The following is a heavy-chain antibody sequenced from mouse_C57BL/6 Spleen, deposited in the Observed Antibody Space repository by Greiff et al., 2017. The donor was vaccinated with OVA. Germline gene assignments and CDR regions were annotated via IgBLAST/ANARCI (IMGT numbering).Heavy chain of an antibody. Sequence: DVMLVESGGGLVQPGGSLSLSCAASGFTFTDYYMSWVRQPPGKALEWLGFIRNKANGYTTEYSASVKGRFTISRDNSQSILYLQMNALRAEDSATYYCARGITTDYWYFDVWGTGTTVTVSS. V-gene: IGHV7-3*01. CDR3: ARGITTDYWYFDV. CDR2: IRNKANGYTT. CDR1: GFTFTDYY. D-gene: IGHD1-2*01. J-gene: IGHJ1*03.